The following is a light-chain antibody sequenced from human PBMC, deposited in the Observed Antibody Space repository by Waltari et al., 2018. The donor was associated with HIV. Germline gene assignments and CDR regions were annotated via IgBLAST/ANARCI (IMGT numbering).Light chain of an antibody. V-gene: IGLV6-57*01. CDR1: SGSIASNY. CDR3: QSSDTSMYV. J-gene: IGLJ1*01. CDR2: EDD. Sequence: FMLTQPHSVSESPGKTVTISCTRSSGSIASNYAPWYQQRPGSSPPTVVYEDDQRPSGVPDRFSGSIDSSSNSASLTISGLKTEDEADYYCQSSDTSMYVFGTGTKVTVL.